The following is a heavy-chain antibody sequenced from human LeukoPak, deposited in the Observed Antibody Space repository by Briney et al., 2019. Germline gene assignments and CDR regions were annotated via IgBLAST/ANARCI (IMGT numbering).Heavy chain of an antibody. V-gene: IGHV3-7*01. J-gene: IGHJ6*03. Sequence: GGSLRLSCAASGFTFNYAWMSWVRQAPGKGLEWVANIKQDRSEKYYVDSVKGRFTISRDNAKNSLYLQMNSLRAEDTAVYYCARDDMRYYYMDVWGKGTTVTVSS. CDR1: GFTFNYAW. D-gene: IGHD2-15*01. CDR3: ARDDMRYYYMDV. CDR2: IKQDRSEK.